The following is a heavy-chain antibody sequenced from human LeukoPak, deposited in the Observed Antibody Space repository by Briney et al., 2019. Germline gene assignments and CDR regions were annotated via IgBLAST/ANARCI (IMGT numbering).Heavy chain of an antibody. Sequence: ASVKVSCKASGYTFTSYGISWVRQAPGHGLEWMGGIIPIFATANYAQRFQGKVTITADKSTSTAYMELSSLRSEDTAVYYCARTYCGGDCYSSRGWFDPWGQGTLVTVSS. V-gene: IGHV1-69*06. CDR1: GYTFTSYG. CDR3: ARTYCGGDCYSSRGWFDP. CDR2: IIPIFATA. J-gene: IGHJ5*02. D-gene: IGHD2-21*02.